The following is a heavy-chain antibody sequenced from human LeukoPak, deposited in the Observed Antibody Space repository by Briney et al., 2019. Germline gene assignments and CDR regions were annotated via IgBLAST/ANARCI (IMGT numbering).Heavy chain of an antibody. J-gene: IGHJ3*02. Sequence: GGSLRLSCAASGFTFDVYGMSWVRQAPGKGLEWVSGINWNGGSTGYADSVKGRFTISRDNAKNSLYLQMNSLRAEDTALYYCARDLVPIAAAGNGAFDIWGQGTMVTVSS. CDR3: ARDLVPIAAAGNGAFDI. CDR2: INWNGGST. D-gene: IGHD6-13*01. V-gene: IGHV3-20*04. CDR1: GFTFDVYG.